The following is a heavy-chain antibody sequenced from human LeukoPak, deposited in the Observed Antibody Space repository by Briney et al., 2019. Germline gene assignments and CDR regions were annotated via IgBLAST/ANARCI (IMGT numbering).Heavy chain of an antibody. J-gene: IGHJ5*02. D-gene: IGHD3-9*01. V-gene: IGHV2-5*01. Sequence: SGPTLVEPTQTLTLTCTFSGFSLSTSGVDVGWIRQPPGKALEWLALIYWNDDKRYSPSLKSRLTITKDTSKSQVVLTMTNMDPVDTATYYCAHFDSVLSWFDPCGQGTLVTVSS. CDR3: AHFDSVLSWFDP. CDR2: IYWNDDK. CDR1: GFSLSTSGVD.